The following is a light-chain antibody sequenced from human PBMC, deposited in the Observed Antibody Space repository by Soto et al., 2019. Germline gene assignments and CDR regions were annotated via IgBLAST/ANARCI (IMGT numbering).Light chain of an antibody. CDR3: QQYYSYPFT. CDR2: AAS. J-gene: IGKJ3*01. V-gene: IGKV1-8*01. CDR1: QGISSY. Sequence: AIRMTQSPSSLSASTGDRVTITCRASQGISSYLAWYQQKPGKAPKLLIYAASTLQSGVPSRFSGSGSGTDFTLTISCLQSEDFXTYYCQQYYSYPFTFGPGTKVDIK.